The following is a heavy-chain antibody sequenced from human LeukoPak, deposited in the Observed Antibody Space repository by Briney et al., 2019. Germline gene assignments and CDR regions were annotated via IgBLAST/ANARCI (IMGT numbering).Heavy chain of an antibody. J-gene: IGHJ4*02. Sequence: GGSLRLSCAASGFTFDDYAMHWVRQAPGKGLEWVSGISWNSGSIGYADSVKGRFTISRDNAKNSLYLQMNSLRAEDTAVYYCARDRGAMVTFDYWGQGTLITVSS. CDR1: GFTFDDYA. D-gene: IGHD5-18*01. CDR2: ISWNSGSI. CDR3: ARDRGAMVTFDY. V-gene: IGHV3-9*01.